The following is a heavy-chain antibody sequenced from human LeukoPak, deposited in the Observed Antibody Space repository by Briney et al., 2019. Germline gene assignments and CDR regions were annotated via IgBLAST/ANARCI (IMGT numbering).Heavy chain of an antibody. CDR1: GYTLTELS. V-gene: IGHV1-24*01. CDR2: FDPEDGET. Sequence: ASVKVSCMVSGYTLTELSMHWVRQAPGKGLEWMGGFDPEDGETIYAQKFQGRVTMTEDTSTDTAYMELSSLRSEDTAVYYCATAVVGATTPNWFDPWGQGTLVTVSS. CDR3: ATAVVGATTPNWFDP. J-gene: IGHJ5*02. D-gene: IGHD1-26*01.